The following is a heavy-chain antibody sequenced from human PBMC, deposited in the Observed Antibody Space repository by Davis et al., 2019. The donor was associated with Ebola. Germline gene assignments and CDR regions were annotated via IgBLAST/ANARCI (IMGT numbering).Heavy chain of an antibody. V-gene: IGHV4-31*03. CDR3: ANPFFYCSSTTCRDY. CDR2: IYYSGST. D-gene: IGHD2-2*01. J-gene: IGHJ4*02. CDR1: GGSISRGGSY. Sequence: PSETLSLTCTVSGGSISRGGSYWTWIRQHPGKGLEWIGYIYYSGSTYYKPSLKSRVTISLDTSKNQFSLNLYSVTAADTAVYYCANPFFYCSSTTCRDYWGQGTLVTVSS.